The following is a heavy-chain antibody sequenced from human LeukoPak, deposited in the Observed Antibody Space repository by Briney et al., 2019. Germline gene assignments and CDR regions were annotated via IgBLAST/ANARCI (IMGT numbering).Heavy chain of an antibody. Sequence: GGSLRLSCAVSGLTFSRYAMSWVRQAPGKGLEWVSAISESGTGTYYADSVKGRFTISRDSSKNTLSLHMNSLRAEDTAVYYCAKDIAQGYTFGSIEQDYWGQGTLVTVSS. V-gene: IGHV3-23*01. D-gene: IGHD5-18*01. J-gene: IGHJ4*02. CDR3: AKDIAQGYTFGSIEQDY. CDR2: ISESGTGT. CDR1: GLTFSRYA.